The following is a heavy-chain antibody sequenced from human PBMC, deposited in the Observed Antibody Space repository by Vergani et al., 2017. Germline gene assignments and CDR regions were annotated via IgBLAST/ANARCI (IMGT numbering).Heavy chain of an antibody. CDR1: GYTFTSYY. CDR3: AREAPRNYYGSGSYYSSPFDY. J-gene: IGHJ4*02. V-gene: IGHV1-46*03. CDR2: INPSGGST. D-gene: IGHD3-10*01. Sequence: QVQLVQSGAEVKKPGASVKVSCKASGYTFTSYYMHWVRQAPGQGLEWMGIINPSGGSTSYAQKFQGRVTMTRDTSTSTVYMELSSLRSEDTAVYYCAREAPRNYYGSGSYYSSPFDYWGQGTLVTVSS.